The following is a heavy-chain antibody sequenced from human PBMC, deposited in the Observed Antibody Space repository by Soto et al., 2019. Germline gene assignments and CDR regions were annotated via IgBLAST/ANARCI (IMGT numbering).Heavy chain of an antibody. V-gene: IGHV4-59*01. CDR3: ARLVATDLYYFDY. CDR2: SYYSGST. D-gene: IGHD5-12*01. CDR1: GDSISSYY. J-gene: IGHJ4*02. Sequence: PSETLSLTCTVSGDSISSYYWSWIRQTPGKGLEWIGYSYYSGSTNYNPSLKSRVTISVDTSKNQFSLKLSSVTAADTAVYYCARLVATDLYYFDYWGQGTLVTVSS.